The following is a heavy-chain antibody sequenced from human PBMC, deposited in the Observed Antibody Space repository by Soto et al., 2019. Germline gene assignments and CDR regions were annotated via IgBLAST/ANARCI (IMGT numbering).Heavy chain of an antibody. Sequence: SETLSLTCAVYGGSFSGYYWSWIRQPPGKGLEWIGEINHSGSTNYNPSLKSRVTISVDTSKNQFSLKLSSVTAADTAVYYCARCTYYDFWSGYSVFDYWGQGTLVTVS. CDR3: ARCTYYDFWSGYSVFDY. D-gene: IGHD3-3*01. CDR1: GGSFSGYY. V-gene: IGHV4-34*01. CDR2: INHSGST. J-gene: IGHJ4*02.